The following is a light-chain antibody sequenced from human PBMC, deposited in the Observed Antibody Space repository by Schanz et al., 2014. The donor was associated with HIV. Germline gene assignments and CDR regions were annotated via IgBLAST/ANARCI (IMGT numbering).Light chain of an antibody. V-gene: IGLV2-8*01. J-gene: IGLJ2*01. CDR2: EVS. CDR1: SSDVGSYNL. Sequence: QFVLTQPASVSGSPGQSITISCTGTSSDVGSYNLVSWYQQHPGKAPKLMIYEVSKRPSGVPDRFSGSKSGNTASLTVSGLQAEDEADYYCTSYAGSNDLVFGGGTKLTVL. CDR3: TSYAGSNDLV.